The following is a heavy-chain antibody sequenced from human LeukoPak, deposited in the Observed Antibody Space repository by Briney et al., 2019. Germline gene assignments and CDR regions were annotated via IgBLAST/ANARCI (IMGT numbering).Heavy chain of an antibody. CDR1: GYTFTSYG. D-gene: IGHD5-18*01. J-gene: IGHJ4*02. CDR2: ISAYNGNT. V-gene: IGHV1-18*01. Sequence: ASVKVSCKASGYTFTSYGISWVRQAPGQGLEWMGWISAYNGNTNYAQKLQGRVTMTTDTSASTAYMELSSLRSEDTAVYYCASVDTAMAPLWGQGTLVTVSS. CDR3: ASVDTAMAPL.